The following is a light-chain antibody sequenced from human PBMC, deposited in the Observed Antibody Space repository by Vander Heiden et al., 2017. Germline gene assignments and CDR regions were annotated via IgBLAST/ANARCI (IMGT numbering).Light chain of an antibody. J-gene: IGLJ2*01. CDR3: SSYGGSNNLL. Sequence: QSALTQPPSASGSPGQSVTIPCTGTSSDVGVYNYVSWYQQNPGKAPQLMVYEVTKRPSGVPDRFSGSKSGNTAYLTVSGLQAEDEADYYCSSYGGSNNLLFGGGTKLTVL. CDR1: SSDVGVYNY. CDR2: EVT. V-gene: IGLV2-8*01.